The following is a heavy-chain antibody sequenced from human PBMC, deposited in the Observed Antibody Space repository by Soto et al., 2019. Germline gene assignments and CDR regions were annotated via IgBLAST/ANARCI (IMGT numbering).Heavy chain of an antibody. CDR1: GFTFSDAW. V-gene: IGHV3-15*01. J-gene: IGHJ4*02. D-gene: IGHD6-13*01. CDR2: IKSKIDGGTT. CDR3: TTEHSS. Sequence: VSLRLSCAASGFTFSDAWMSWVRQAPGKGLEWVGRIKSKIDGGTTDYAGPVKGRFSISRDDSKNTLYLQMNSLKTEDTAVYYCTTEHSSWGQGTLVTVSS.